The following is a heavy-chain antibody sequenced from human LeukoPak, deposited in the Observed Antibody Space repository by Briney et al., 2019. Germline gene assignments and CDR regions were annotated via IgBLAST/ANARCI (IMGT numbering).Heavy chain of an antibody. D-gene: IGHD2-21*02. J-gene: IGHJ4*02. V-gene: IGHV1-2*02. Sequence: ASVKVSCKASGYTFTDYYIHWVRQAPGQGLEWMGWINPKSGGTNYAQKFQGRVTMTRDTSISTAYMELSRLRSDDTAVYYCARSPAYAYCGGVCYDYIFDYWGQGTLVTVSS. CDR2: INPKSGGT. CDR3: ARSPAYAYCGGVCYDYIFDY. CDR1: GYTFTDYY.